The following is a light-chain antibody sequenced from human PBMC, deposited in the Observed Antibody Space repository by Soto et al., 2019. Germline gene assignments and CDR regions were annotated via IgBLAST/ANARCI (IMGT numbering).Light chain of an antibody. CDR2: AAS. CDR3: QQYGGLPFT. Sequence: EIALTQSPGTLSLSPGERTTLSCRASQSVSVNSLAWYQQKGGQAPRLLIYAASTRATGVPDRFSGTGSGTDFALTISRLETDDSAVYYCQQYGGLPFTFGPGTKVDIK. V-gene: IGKV3-20*01. J-gene: IGKJ3*01. CDR1: QSVSVNS.